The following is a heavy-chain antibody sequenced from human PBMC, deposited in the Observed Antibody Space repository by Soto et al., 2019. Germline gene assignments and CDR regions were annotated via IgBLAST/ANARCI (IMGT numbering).Heavy chain of an antibody. J-gene: IGHJ4*02. V-gene: IGHV4-4*02. D-gene: IGHD3-10*01. CDR2: IYHSGST. Sequence: PSETLSLTCAASGGYISSSNWWSWVRQPPGKGLEWIGEIYHSGSTNYNPSLKSRVTISVDKSKNQFSLKLSSVTAADTAVYYCASRGVEGEGGPYWGQGTLVTVSS. CDR3: ASRGVEGEGGPY. CDR1: GGYISSSNW.